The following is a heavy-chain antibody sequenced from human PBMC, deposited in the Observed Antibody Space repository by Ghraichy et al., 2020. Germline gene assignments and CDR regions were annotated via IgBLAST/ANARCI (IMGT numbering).Heavy chain of an antibody. CDR2: IYRTGSS. CDR1: GHPVSSGYY. J-gene: IGHJ5*01. Sequence: SQTLSLTCSVSGHPVSSGYYWGWIRQPPGKGLEWIGSIYRTGSSYYNSSLVTRVTISLDTSKNQFSLTMRSVTAADTAMYYCATFPPLYCCHNVLDSWGRGTLVTVSS. CDR3: ATFPPLYCCHNVLDS. D-gene: IGHD2-15*01. V-gene: IGHV4-38-2*01.